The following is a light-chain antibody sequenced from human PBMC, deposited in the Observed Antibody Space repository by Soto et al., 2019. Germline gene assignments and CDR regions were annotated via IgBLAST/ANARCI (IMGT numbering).Light chain of an antibody. Sequence: EIVLTQSPGILSLSPGERATLSCRASQSVSSTYLAWYQQKPGQAPRLLIYGASSRATDIPDRFSGSGSGTDFTLTISRLEPEDFAVYYCQQYRSSPPYTFGQGTKLEIK. CDR1: QSVSSTY. V-gene: IGKV3-20*01. CDR3: QQYRSSPPYT. J-gene: IGKJ2*01. CDR2: GAS.